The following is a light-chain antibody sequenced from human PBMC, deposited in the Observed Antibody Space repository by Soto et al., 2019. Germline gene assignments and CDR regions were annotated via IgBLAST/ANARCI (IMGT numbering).Light chain of an antibody. Sequence: EIVFTHSPVARALSPGERGPLSCRASQTVSSSYLAWYQQKPGQAPRLLICGASSRATGIPDRFSGSGSATDFTLTISRLEPEDFAVYYCQQYGNSPWKCGQGTKGDIK. V-gene: IGKV3-20*01. CDR1: QTVSSSY. J-gene: IGKJ1*01. CDR2: GAS. CDR3: QQYGNSPWK.